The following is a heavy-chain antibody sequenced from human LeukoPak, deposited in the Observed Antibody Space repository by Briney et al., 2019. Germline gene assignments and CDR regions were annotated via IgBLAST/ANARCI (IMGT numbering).Heavy chain of an antibody. CDR3: AKFTPYDYGDYIDY. D-gene: IGHD4-17*01. Sequence: GGTLRLSCAASGFTFSSYGMSWVRQAPGKGLEWVSAISGSGGSTYYADSVKGRFTISRDNSKNTLYLQMNSLRAEDTAVYYCAKFTPYDYGDYIDYWGQGTLVTVSS. CDR2: ISGSGGST. CDR1: GFTFSSYG. V-gene: IGHV3-23*01. J-gene: IGHJ4*02.